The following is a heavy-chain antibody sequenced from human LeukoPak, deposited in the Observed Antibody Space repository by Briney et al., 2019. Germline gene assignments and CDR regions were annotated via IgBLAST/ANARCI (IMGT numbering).Heavy chain of an antibody. CDR1: GFTFDDYS. CDR2: ISWDATST. D-gene: IGHD5-18*01. J-gene: IGHJ5*02. Sequence: GGSLRLSCEASGFTFDDYSMHWVRQAPGKGLEWVSLISWDATSTYDGDSVKGRFTISRDNSQNTLFLQMNSLRTEVTALYYCVKDGVALSYGYNWFDAWGQGTLVTVSS. CDR3: VKDGVALSYGYNWFDA. V-gene: IGHV3-43*01.